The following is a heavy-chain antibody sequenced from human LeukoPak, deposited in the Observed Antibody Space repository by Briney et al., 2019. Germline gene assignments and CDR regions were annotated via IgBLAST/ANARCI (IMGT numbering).Heavy chain of an antibody. CDR1: GFTFSSYW. J-gene: IGHJ5*02. V-gene: IGHV3-74*01. CDR3: ARAAPYDFWSGSSKLDP. D-gene: IGHD3-3*01. CDR2: IYSDGSST. Sequence: PGGSVRLSCAASGFTFSSYWMQWVRQAPGKGLVGVSRIYSDGSSTSYGDSVKGRFTNSRDNAKNTLYLQMNSLRAEDTAVYYCARAAPYDFWSGSSKLDPWGQGTLVTVSS.